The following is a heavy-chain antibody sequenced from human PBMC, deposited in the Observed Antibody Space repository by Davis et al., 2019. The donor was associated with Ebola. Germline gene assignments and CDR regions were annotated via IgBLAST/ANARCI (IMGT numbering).Heavy chain of an antibody. V-gene: IGHV3-43*01. J-gene: IGHJ4*02. CDR1: GFTFEESN. Sequence: GESLTISCAGSGFTFEESNMHWVRQAPGKGLEWVSFIKWDGSTDYADSVKGRFTISRDNSKNSLFLQMNSLTTEDTAFYFCAKDDMVQGVRFLDSWGQGTLVTVSS. CDR2: IKWDGST. D-gene: IGHD3-10*01. CDR3: AKDDMVQGVRFLDS.